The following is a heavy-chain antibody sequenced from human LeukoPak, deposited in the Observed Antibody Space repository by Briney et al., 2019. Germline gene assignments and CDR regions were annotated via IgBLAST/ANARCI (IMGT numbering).Heavy chain of an antibody. D-gene: IGHD2-2*01. CDR2: ISGYNGNT. V-gene: IGHV1-18*01. J-gene: IGHJ4*02. Sequence: ASVKVSCKASGYTLTSLGISWVRQAPGQGLEWMGWISGYNGNTNYAKKLQGRVTMTTDTSTSTAYMELRSLRSDDTAVYYCARDERGNCASTSCPYFDYWGQGTLVTVSS. CDR1: GYTLTSLG. CDR3: ARDERGNCASTSCPYFDY.